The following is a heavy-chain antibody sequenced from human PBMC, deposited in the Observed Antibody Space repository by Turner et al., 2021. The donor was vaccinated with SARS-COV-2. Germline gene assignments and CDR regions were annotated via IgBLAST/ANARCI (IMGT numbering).Heavy chain of an antibody. J-gene: IGHJ4*02. CDR2: IYWDDDK. V-gene: IGHV2-5*02. D-gene: IGHD2-15*01. CDR1: GFSLSTSGVG. Sequence: QITLKESGPTLVKRTQTLTLTCTFSGFSLSTSGVGVGWIRQPPGKALECLALIYWDDDKRYSPSLKSRLTITKDTSKNQVVLTMTNMDPVDTATYYCAHKVVVAIFDYWGQGTLVTVSS. CDR3: AHKVVVAIFDY.